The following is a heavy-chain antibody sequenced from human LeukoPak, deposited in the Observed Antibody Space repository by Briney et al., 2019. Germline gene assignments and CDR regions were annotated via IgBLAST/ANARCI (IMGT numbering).Heavy chain of an antibody. CDR2: IHSGGST. CDR1: XFTVSSYF. J-gene: IGHJ4*02. CDR3: AKEKSSSNIDH. V-gene: IGHV3-53*04. Sequence: PGGSLRLSCAASXFTVSSYFMSWVRQAPGKGLGWVSVIHSGGSTLYADSVKGRFTISRHNSKNTLYLQVNSLRPEDTAVYFCAKEKSSSNIDHCGQGTLVTVSS. D-gene: IGHD2-2*01.